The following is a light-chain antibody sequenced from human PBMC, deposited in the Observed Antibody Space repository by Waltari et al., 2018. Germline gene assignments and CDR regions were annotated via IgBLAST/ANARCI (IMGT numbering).Light chain of an antibody. V-gene: IGLV3-1*01. CDR3: QAWDSNTVV. CDR2: QDT. J-gene: IGLJ2*01. Sequence: SYELTQPPSVSVSPGQTATITCSGEKLGDKYACWYQQRPGQSPTLVIYQDTKRPSVIPERLSGSNSGNTATLTISGAQAMDEADYYCQAWDSNTVVFGGGTKLTVL. CDR1: KLGDKY.